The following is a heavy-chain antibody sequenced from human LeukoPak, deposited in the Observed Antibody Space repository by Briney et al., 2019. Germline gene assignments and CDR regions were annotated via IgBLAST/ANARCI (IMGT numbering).Heavy chain of an antibody. CDR3: ARQTGSGLFILP. Sequence: SETLSLTCTVYSGSVSSDYWTWIRQPPGKGLEWVGSIYYSGNTYYNASLKSQVSISIDTSKNQFSLRLTSVTAADTAVYYCARQTGSGLFILPGGQGTLVTVSS. CDR2: IYYSGNT. V-gene: IGHV4-59*04. D-gene: IGHD3/OR15-3a*01. J-gene: IGHJ4*02. CDR1: SGSVSSDY.